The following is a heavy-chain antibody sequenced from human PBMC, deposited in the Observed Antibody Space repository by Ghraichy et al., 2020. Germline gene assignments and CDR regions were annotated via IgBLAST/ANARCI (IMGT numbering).Heavy chain of an antibody. J-gene: IGHJ4*02. Sequence: GGSLRLSCAASGFTVSSNYMSWVRQAPGKGLEWVSGIHSGGDTYYADSVEGRFTISRDNSKNTLDLQMNSLRAEDTAVYYCASLQAWAPFDYWGQGTLVTVSS. V-gene: IGHV3-53*01. CDR1: GFTVSSNY. CDR3: ASLQAWAPFDY. CDR2: IHSGGDT.